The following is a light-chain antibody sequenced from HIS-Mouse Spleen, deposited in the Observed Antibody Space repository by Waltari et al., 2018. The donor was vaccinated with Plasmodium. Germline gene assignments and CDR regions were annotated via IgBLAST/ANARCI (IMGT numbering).Light chain of an antibody. CDR2: EGS. CDR1: SSDAGSYNL. J-gene: IGLJ1*01. V-gene: IGLV2-23*01. CDR3: CSYAGSSTYV. Sequence: QSALTQPASVSGSPGQSITISCTGTSSDAGSYNLVSWYQQHPGKAPKRMIYEGSKRPSGFSNRFSGSKSGNTASLTISGLQAEDEADYYCCSYAGSSTYVFGTGTKVTVL.